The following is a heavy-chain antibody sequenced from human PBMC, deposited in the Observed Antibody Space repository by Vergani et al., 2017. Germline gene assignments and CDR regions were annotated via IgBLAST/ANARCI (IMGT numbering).Heavy chain of an antibody. CDR1: GFTFSSYS. J-gene: IGHJ3*02. D-gene: IGHD6-19*01. V-gene: IGHV3-21*01. Sequence: EVQLVESGGGLVKPGGSLRLSCAASGFTFSSYSMNWVRQAPGKGLEWVSSISSSSSYIYYADSVKGRFTISRDNAKNSLYLQMNSLRAEDTAVYYCAREQGQWLVRGAFDIWGQGTMVTGSS. CDR3: AREQGQWLVRGAFDI. CDR2: ISSSSSYI.